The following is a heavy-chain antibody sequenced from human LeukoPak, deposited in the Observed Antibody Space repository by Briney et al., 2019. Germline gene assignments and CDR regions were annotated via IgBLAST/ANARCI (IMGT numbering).Heavy chain of an antibody. CDR2: IYHTGST. D-gene: IGHD6-19*01. Sequence: SETLSLTCAVYGGSFSGYYWSWIRQPPGKGLEWIGSIYHTGSTYYNPSLKSRLTISVDTSKNQFSLKLNSVTATDTAVYYCARDRDSSGAIDYWGQGTLVTVSS. J-gene: IGHJ4*02. CDR1: GGSFSGYY. V-gene: IGHV4-34*01. CDR3: ARDRDSSGAIDY.